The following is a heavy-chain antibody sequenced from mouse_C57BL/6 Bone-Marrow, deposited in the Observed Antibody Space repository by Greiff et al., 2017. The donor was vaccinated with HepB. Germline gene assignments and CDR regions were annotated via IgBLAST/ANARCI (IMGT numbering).Heavy chain of an antibody. CDR1: GYTFTSYW. CDR2: IHPNSGST. CDR3: ARRVYYGYDRWYFDV. V-gene: IGHV1-64*01. J-gene: IGHJ1*03. Sequence: VQLQQPGAELVKPGASVKLSCKASGYTFTSYWMHWVKQRPGQGLEWIGMIHPNSGSTNYNEKFKSKATLTVDKSSSTAYMQLSSLTSEDSAVYYCARRVYYGYDRWYFDVWGTGTTVTVSS. D-gene: IGHD2-2*01.